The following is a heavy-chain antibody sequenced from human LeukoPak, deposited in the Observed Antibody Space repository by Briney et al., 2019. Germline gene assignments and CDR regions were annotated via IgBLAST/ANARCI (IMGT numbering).Heavy chain of an antibody. D-gene: IGHD5-24*01. J-gene: IGHJ4*02. CDR2: IYYRGST. Sequence: PSETLSLTCTVSGSPISSYYWTWVRQPPGRGLEWIGYIYYRGSTTYNPSLKSRVTISVDTSESQFSLKLSSVTAADTAVYYCARERLVEMSTIFDFWGQGTLVTVSS. CDR3: ARERLVEMSTIFDF. CDR1: GSPISSYY. V-gene: IGHV4-59*01.